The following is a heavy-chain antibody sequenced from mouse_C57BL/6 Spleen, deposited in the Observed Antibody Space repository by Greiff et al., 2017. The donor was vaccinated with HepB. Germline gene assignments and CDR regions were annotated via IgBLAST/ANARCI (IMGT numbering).Heavy chain of an antibody. CDR1: GYTFTSYW. CDR2: IDPSDSYT. D-gene: IGHD1-1*01. CDR3: ARGDYYGSRWYFDV. V-gene: IGHV1-69*01. J-gene: IGHJ1*03. Sequence: VQRVESGAELVMPGASVKLSCKASGYTFTSYWMHWVKQRPGQGLEWIGEIDPSDSYTNYNQKFKGKSTLTVDKSSSTAYMQLSSLTSEDSAVYYCARGDYYGSRWYFDVWGTGTTVTVSS.